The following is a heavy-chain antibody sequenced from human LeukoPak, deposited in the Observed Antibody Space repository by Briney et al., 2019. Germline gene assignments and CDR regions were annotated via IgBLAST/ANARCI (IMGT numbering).Heavy chain of an antibody. CDR3: ARAVGPFDI. J-gene: IGHJ3*02. CDR1: GFTFSTYG. V-gene: IGHV3-33*01. CDR2: IWFDGRIK. Sequence: PGGSLTLSCAASGFTFSTYGMHWVRQAPGKGLEWVAVIWFDGRIKYYADSVKGRFTISRDNSKNTLYLQMNSLRAEDTAVYYCARAVGPFDIWGQGTIVIVSS.